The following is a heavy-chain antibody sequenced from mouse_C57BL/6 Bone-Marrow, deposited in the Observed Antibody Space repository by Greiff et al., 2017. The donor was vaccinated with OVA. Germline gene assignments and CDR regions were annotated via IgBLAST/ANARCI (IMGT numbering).Heavy chain of an antibody. CDR3: TTGWLLYAMDY. CDR2: IDPENGDT. D-gene: IGHD1-1*02. CDR1: GFNIKDDY. J-gene: IGHJ4*01. Sequence: EVMLVESGAELVRPGASVKLSCTASGFNIKDDYMHWVKQRPEQGLEWIGWIDPENGDTEYASKFQGKATITADTSSNTAYLQLSSLTSEDTAVYYCTTGWLLYAMDYWGQGTSVTVSS. V-gene: IGHV14-4*01.